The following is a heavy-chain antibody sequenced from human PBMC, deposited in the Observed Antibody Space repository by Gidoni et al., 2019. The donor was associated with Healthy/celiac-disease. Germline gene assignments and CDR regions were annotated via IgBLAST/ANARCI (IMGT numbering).Heavy chain of an antibody. Sequence: QITLKESGPTLVKPTQTLTLTCTFSGFSLTTSGVGVGWVRQSPGKALEWLALIYWNDDKRYSPSLKSRLTITKDTSKNQVVLTMTNMDPVDTATYYCAHRAGCSVASCYHNAFGIWGQGTVVTVSS. CDR3: AHRAGCSVASCYHNAFGI. V-gene: IGHV2-5*01. J-gene: IGHJ3*02. CDR1: GFSLTTSGVG. D-gene: IGHD2-15*01. CDR2: IYWNDDK.